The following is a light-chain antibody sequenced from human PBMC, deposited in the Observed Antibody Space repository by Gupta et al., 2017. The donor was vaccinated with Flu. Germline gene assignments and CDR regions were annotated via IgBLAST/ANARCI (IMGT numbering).Light chain of an antibody. J-gene: IGKJ2*01. CDR3: QQQNSYSFT. V-gene: IGKV1-5*03. CDR2: RAS. CDR1: EGIRTW. Sequence: PSTQTASIGYRVTITCRASEGIRTWLAWYQQKPGKTPKLLIYRASFLYSGVPSRFSGGGSGTXFTLTIXSLQPDDFATYYCQQQNSYSFTFGXGTKVEI.